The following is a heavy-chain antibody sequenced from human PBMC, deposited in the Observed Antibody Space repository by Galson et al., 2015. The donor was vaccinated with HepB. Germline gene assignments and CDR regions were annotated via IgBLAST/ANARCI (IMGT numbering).Heavy chain of an antibody. D-gene: IGHD5-24*01. CDR1: GGSVSSGSYY. V-gene: IGHV4-61*01. Sequence: ETLSLTCTVSGGSVSSGSYYWSWIRQPPGKGLEWIGYIYYSGSTNYNPSLKSRVTISVDTSKNQFSLKLSSVTAADTAVYYCASVSRDGYNCDYWGQGTLVTVSS. CDR2: IYYSGST. CDR3: ASVSRDGYNCDY. J-gene: IGHJ4*02.